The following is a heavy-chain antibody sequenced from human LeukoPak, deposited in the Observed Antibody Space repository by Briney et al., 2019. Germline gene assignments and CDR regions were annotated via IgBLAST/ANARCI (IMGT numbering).Heavy chain of an antibody. V-gene: IGHV3-30*14. Sequence: PGGSLRLSCAASGFTFSSYAMHWVRQAPGKGLEWVAVISYDGSNKYYADSVKGRFTISRDNSNNTLYLQMNSLRAEDTAVYYCARAAPTFATVTTFTFMYYFDYWGQGTLVTVSS. J-gene: IGHJ4*02. D-gene: IGHD4-17*01. CDR1: GFTFSSYA. CDR3: ARAAPTFATVTTFTFMYYFDY. CDR2: ISYDGSNK.